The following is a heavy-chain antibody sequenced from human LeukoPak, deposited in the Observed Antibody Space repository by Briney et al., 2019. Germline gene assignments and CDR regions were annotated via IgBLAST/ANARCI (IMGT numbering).Heavy chain of an antibody. D-gene: IGHD6-19*01. CDR3: ARGLYSSGWYVWDYYYYYYMDV. V-gene: IGHV3-21*01. J-gene: IGHJ6*03. CDR1: GFTFSSYS. CDR2: ISSSSSYI. Sequence: GGSLRLSCAASGFTFSSYSMNWVRQAPGKGLEWVSSISSSSSYIYYADSVKGRFTISRDNAKNSLYLQMNSLRAEDTAVYYYARGLYSSGWYVWDYYYYYYMDVWGKGTTVTVSS.